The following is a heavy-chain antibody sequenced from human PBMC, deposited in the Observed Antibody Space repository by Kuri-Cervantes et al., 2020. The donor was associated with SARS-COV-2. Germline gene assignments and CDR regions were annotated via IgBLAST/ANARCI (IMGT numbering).Heavy chain of an antibody. J-gene: IGHJ4*02. D-gene: IGHD3-22*01. CDR2: IYSGGSST. CDR1: GFTFSSYA. V-gene: IGHV3-23*03. CDR3: AKDQDYYDSSGQFDY. Sequence: LSLTCAASGFTFSSYAMSWVRQAPGKGLEWVSVIYSGGSSTYYADSVKGRFTISRDNSKSTLYLQMNSLRAEDTAVYYCAKDQDYYDSSGQFDYWGQGTLVTVSS.